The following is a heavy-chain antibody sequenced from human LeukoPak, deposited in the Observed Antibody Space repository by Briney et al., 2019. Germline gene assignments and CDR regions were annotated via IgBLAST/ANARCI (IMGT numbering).Heavy chain of an antibody. Sequence: SETLSLTCTVSGYSISSSSYYWGWIRQPPGKGLEWIGYIYYSGSTNYNPSLKSRVTISVDTSKNQLSLKLSSVTAADTAVYYCARDTGYYYDSSGYYLQYFDYWGQGTLVTVSS. D-gene: IGHD3-22*01. CDR1: GYSISSSSYY. J-gene: IGHJ4*02. CDR2: IYYSGST. V-gene: IGHV4-61*01. CDR3: ARDTGYYYDSSGYYLQYFDY.